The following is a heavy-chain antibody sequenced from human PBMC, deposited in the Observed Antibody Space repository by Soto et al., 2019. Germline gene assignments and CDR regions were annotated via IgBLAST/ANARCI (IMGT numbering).Heavy chain of an antibody. CDR1: GYTFTSYG. J-gene: IGHJ3*02. Sequence: ASVKVSCKASGYTFTSYGISWVRQAPGQGLEWMVWISAYNGNTNYAQKLQGRVTMTTDTFTSTAYMELRSLRSDDTAVYYCARVGVEKFYYYDSSGYYSAFDIWGQGTMVTVSS. CDR2: ISAYNGNT. V-gene: IGHV1-18*01. CDR3: ARVGVEKFYYYDSSGYYSAFDI. D-gene: IGHD3-22*01.